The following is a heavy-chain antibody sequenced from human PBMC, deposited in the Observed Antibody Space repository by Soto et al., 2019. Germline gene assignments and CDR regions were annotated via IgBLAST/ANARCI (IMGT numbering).Heavy chain of an antibody. CDR1: GGSISSGGYS. J-gene: IGHJ6*02. V-gene: IGHV4-30-2*01. Sequence: QLQLQESGSGLVKPSQTLSLTCAVSGGSISSGGYSWSWIRQPPGKGLEWIGYIYHSGSTYYNPSLKSRATISVDRSKNQFSLKLSSVTAADTAVYYCARCRRDIVVVVAATSGNYYYYGMDVWGQGTTVTVSS. CDR3: ARCRRDIVVVVAATSGNYYYYGMDV. CDR2: IYHSGST. D-gene: IGHD2-15*01.